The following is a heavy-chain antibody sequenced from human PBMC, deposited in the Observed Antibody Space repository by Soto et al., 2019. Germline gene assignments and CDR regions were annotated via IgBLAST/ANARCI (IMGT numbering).Heavy chain of an antibody. CDR3: ARVGIGAMATGYFDY. D-gene: IGHD6-13*01. J-gene: IGHJ4*02. V-gene: IGHV3-48*04. Sequence: GGSLRLSCAASGFTFSSYAMSWVRQAPGKGLEWVSYISSSGSTIYYADSVKGRFTISRDNAKNSLYLQMNSLRAEDTAVYYCARVGIGAMATGYFDYWGQGTLVTVSS. CDR1: GFTFSSYA. CDR2: ISSSGSTI.